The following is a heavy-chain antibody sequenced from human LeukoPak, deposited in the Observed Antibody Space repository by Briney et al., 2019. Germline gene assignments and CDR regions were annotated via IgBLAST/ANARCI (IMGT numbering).Heavy chain of an antibody. CDR3: ARPPWGVYAMDV. CDR1: GGSISSGGYY. CDR2: IYYSGST. D-gene: IGHD3-16*01. V-gene: IGHV4-31*03. Sequence: SQTLSLTCTVSGGSISSGGYYGSWIRQHPGKGLEWIGYIYYSGSTYYNPYLQSRVSISLDTSKSQFSLTIYSLTAADTAVYYCARPPWGVYAMDVWGKGTTVTVSS. J-gene: IGHJ6*04.